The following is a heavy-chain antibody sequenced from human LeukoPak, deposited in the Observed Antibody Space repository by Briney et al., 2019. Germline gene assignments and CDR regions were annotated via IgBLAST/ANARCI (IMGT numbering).Heavy chain of an antibody. CDR3: AREDNRGVYDDGFDI. CDR2: IYSSGNT. V-gene: IGHV3-53*01. Sequence: GGSLRLSCTASGFTFSSNYMSWVRQAPGKGLEWVSVIYSSGNTYYADSVEGRFTISRDNFKNTVYLQMSSLRAEDTAVYYCAREDNRGVYDDGFDIWGQGTMVTVSS. J-gene: IGHJ3*02. D-gene: IGHD5/OR15-5a*01. CDR1: GFTFSSNY.